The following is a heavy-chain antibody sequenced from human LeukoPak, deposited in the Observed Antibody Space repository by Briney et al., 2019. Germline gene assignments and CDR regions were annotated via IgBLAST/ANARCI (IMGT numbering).Heavy chain of an antibody. Sequence: ASVKVSCKASGYTFTSYGISWVRQAPGQGLEWMGWISAYNGNTNYAQKLQGRVTMTRDTSTSTVYMELSSLRSEDTAVYYCARANRGYDFWKIDDYWGQGTLVTVSS. D-gene: IGHD3-3*01. CDR3: ARANRGYDFWKIDDY. V-gene: IGHV1-18*01. CDR2: ISAYNGNT. CDR1: GYTFTSYG. J-gene: IGHJ4*02.